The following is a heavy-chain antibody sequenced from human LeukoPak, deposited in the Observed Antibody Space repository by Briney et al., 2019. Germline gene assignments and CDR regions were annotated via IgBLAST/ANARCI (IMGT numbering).Heavy chain of an antibody. D-gene: IGHD1-26*01. CDR3: ARQKWEQQGREYYFYGLDV. CDR2: IYLYGTT. Sequence: PSETLSLTCAVSAGSISSSNWWSWVRQSPVKGLEWIGEIYLYGTTNYNPSLKSRVTMSVDRSKNQFSLKLSSVTAADTAVYYCARQKWEQQGREYYFYGLDVWGPGTTVTVSS. CDR1: AGSISSSNW. V-gene: IGHV4-4*02. J-gene: IGHJ6*02.